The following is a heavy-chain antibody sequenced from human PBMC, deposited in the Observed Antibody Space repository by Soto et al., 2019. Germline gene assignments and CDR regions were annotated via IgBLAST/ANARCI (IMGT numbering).Heavy chain of an antibody. CDR2: IIPIFGTA. CDR1: GGTFSSYA. V-gene: IGHV1-69*01. D-gene: IGHD3-3*01. J-gene: IGHJ4*02. Sequence: QVQLVQSGAEVKKPGSSVKVSCKASGGTFSSYAISWVRQAPGQGLEWMGGIIPIFGTANYEQKFQGRVTITADESTSTAYMELSSLRSEDTAVYYCAGSVSYDFWSGPPVGYWGQGTLVTVSS. CDR3: AGSVSYDFWSGPPVGY.